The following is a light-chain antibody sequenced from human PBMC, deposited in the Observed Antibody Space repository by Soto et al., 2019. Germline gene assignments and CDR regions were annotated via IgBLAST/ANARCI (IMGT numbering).Light chain of an antibody. V-gene: IGKV1-39*01. CDR1: QSISSH. CDR2: AAS. CDR3: QQSYSVPLT. J-gene: IGKJ4*01. Sequence: DIPMTQSPFSLSASVGDRVTITCRASQSISSHLNWYQQKPGRASKLLIYAASSLQGGVPSRFSGSGSGSDFTLIISSLQPEDFATYYCQQSYSVPLTFAGGTKVEIK.